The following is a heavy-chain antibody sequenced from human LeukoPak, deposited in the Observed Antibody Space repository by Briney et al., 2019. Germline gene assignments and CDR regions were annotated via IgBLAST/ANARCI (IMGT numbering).Heavy chain of an antibody. Sequence: ASVKVSCKASGYTFTSYGISWVRQAPGQGLEWMGWISAYNGNTNYAQKLQGRVTMTTDTSTSTAYMELRSLRSDDTAVYYCARGTNPRGADRSSWTNWFDPWGQGTLVTVSS. CDR3: ARGTNPRGADRSSWTNWFDP. CDR2: ISAYNGNT. CDR1: GYTFTSYG. D-gene: IGHD6-13*01. J-gene: IGHJ5*02. V-gene: IGHV1-18*01.